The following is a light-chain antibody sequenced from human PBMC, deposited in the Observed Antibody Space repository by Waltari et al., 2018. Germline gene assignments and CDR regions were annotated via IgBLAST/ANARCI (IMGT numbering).Light chain of an antibody. CDR2: GVS. J-gene: IGLJ2*01. CDR3: CSYTTSSTCV. CDR1: SSDVGTYNY. V-gene: IGLV2-14*03. Sequence: QSAPTQPPSVSGSPGQSVTISCTGTSSDVGTYNYVSWYQQHPGKAPKLMIYGVSNRPSGVSDRFSGSKSGNTASLTISGLQAEDEADYYCCSYTTSSTCVFGGGTRLTVL.